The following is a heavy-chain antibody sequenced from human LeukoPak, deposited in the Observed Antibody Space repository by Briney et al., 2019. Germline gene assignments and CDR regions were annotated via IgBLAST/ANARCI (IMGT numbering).Heavy chain of an antibody. V-gene: IGHV3-66*01. D-gene: IGHD4-11*01. J-gene: IGHJ6*02. CDR2: LYSGGNS. CDR3: ARSYSNHLFGMDV. CDR1: GFTVSSNY. Sequence: GGSLRLSCAASGFTVSSNYMSWVRQAPGKGLEWVSVLYSGGNSYYADSVKGRVAISRDNSKNTVFLQMNSVRAEDTAVYYCARSYSNHLFGMDVWGQGTTVTVSS.